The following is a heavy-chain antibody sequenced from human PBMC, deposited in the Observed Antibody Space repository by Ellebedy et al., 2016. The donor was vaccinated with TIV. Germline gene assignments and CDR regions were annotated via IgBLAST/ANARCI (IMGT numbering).Heavy chain of an antibody. CDR2: IGGNGLAT. D-gene: IGHD3-9*01. J-gene: IGHJ5*02. CDR1: GFPFSSYA. V-gene: IGHV3-23*01. Sequence: GESLKISCATSGFPFSSYAMTWVRQAPGTGLEWVSSIGGNGLATFYADSVKGRFTISRDSSKDTLYLQMDSLRAEDTAFYYCAKNWDYDILTGYDSWGQGTLVTVSS. CDR3: AKNWDYDILTGYDS.